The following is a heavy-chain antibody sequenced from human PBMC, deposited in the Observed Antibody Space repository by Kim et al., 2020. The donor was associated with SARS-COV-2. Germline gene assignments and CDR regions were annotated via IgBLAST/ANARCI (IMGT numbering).Heavy chain of an antibody. Sequence: GGSLRLSCAASGFTFSSYSMNWVRQAPGKGLEWVSYISSSSSTIYYADSVKGRFTISRDNAKNSLYLQMNSLRAEDTAVYYCARDPSSSTLYYYYGMDVWGPGTTGTVSS. D-gene: IGHD6-6*01. J-gene: IGHJ6*02. CDR1: GFTFSSYS. V-gene: IGHV3-48*04. CDR2: ISSSSSTI. CDR3: ARDPSSSTLYYYYGMDV.